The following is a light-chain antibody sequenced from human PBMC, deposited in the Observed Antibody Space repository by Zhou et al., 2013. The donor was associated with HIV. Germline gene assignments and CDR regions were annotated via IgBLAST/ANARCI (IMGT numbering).Light chain of an antibody. J-gene: IGKJ2*01. CDR1: QSISSY. CDR3: QQANRFPQT. V-gene: IGKV1-39*01. CDR2: GAS. Sequence: DIQLTQSPSSLSASIGDRVTITCRASQSISSYLNWYHQKPGKAPSLLIYGASTLQSGVPSRFSGSGFGTDFTLTINRLHPEDFATYYCQQANRFPQTFGQGTKVEIK.